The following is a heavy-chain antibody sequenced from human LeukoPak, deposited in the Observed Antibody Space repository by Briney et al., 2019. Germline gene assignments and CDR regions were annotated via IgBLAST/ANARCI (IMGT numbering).Heavy chain of an antibody. Sequence: GASVKLSCKASGYTFTGYYMHWVRQAPGQGLEWMGWINPNSGGTNYAQKFQGRFTMTRDTSISTAYMELSRLRSDDTAVYYCATRSLAAAGPVGYYYYGMDVWGQGTTVTVSS. CDR1: GYTFTGYY. V-gene: IGHV1-2*02. CDR2: INPNSGGT. CDR3: ATRSLAAAGPVGYYYYGMDV. J-gene: IGHJ6*02. D-gene: IGHD6-13*01.